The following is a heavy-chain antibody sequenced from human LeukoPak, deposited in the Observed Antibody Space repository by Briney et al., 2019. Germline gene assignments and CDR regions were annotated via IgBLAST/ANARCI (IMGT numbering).Heavy chain of an antibody. Sequence: SETLSLTCTVSGGSISSYYWSWIRQPPGKGLEWIGYIYYSGSTNYNPSLKSRVTISVDTSKNQFSLKLSSMTAADTAVYYCARGSLGYYYFDYWGQGTLVTVSS. CDR2: IYYSGST. CDR1: GGSISSYY. J-gene: IGHJ4*02. CDR3: ARGSLGYYYFDY. D-gene: IGHD3-22*01. V-gene: IGHV4-59*01.